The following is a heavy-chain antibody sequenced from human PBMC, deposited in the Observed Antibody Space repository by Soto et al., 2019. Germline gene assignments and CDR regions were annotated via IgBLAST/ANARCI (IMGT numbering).Heavy chain of an antibody. J-gene: IGHJ3*02. CDR2: INWNGGST. D-gene: IGHD5-12*01. CDR3: ARVPPGGYSGYDSAFDI. CDR1: GFTFDDYG. Sequence: EVQLVESGGGVVRPGGSLRLSCAASGFTFDDYGMSWVRQAPGKGLEWVSGINWNGGSTGYADSVKGRFTISRDNAXNXXYLQMNGLRAEDTALYYCARVPPGGYSGYDSAFDIWGQGTMVTVSS. V-gene: IGHV3-20*04.